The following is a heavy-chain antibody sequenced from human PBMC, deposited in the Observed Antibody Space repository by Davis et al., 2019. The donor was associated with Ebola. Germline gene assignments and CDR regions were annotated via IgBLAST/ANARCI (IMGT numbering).Heavy chain of an antibody. Sequence: ASVKVSCKVSGDTLSEFSIHWVRQAPGKGLEWMGGFDPEEGETTQTQKFQGRVTMTEDTSTDTAYMELSSLTSEDTAVYFCARRGVIWGIYGMDVWGQGTTVTVSS. D-gene: IGHD3-16*01. CDR3: ARRGVIWGIYGMDV. CDR2: FDPEEGET. V-gene: IGHV1-24*01. CDR1: GDTLSEFS. J-gene: IGHJ6*02.